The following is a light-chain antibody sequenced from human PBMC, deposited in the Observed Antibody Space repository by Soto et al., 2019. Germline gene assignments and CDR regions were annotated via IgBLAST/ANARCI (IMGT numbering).Light chain of an antibody. CDR3: LSYADTAYV. CDR1: NSDVGGYNY. CDR2: EVS. J-gene: IGLJ1*01. Sequence: QSVLTQPASVSGSPGQSITISCTGTNSDVGGYNYVSWYQQHPGKAPKLMIYEVSERPSGVPDRFSGSKSGNTAFLTVSGLQAEDEADYYCLSYADTAYVFGTGTKVTVL. V-gene: IGLV2-8*01.